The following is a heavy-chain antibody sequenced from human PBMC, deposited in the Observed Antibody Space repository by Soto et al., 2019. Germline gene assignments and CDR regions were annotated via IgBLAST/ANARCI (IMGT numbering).Heavy chain of an antibody. CDR2: IYAGGNT. J-gene: IGHJ4*02. CDR3: ARATTFYDILTSSYALNYFDY. D-gene: IGHD3-9*01. CDR1: GVSVTSNY. V-gene: IGHV3-53*01. Sequence: XGSLRLSCSASGVSVTSNYMTWVRQAPGKGLDCVSVIYAGGNTYYPDSVKGRFTISSDNSKNTLFLQMNNLRAEDTAVYYCARATTFYDILTSSYALNYFDYWGQGTRVTVSS.